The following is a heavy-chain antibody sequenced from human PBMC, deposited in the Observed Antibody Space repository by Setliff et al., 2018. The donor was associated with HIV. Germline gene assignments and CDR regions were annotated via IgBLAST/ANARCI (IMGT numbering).Heavy chain of an antibody. CDR2: MNPNSGNT. CDR1: GYTFTSYG. V-gene: IGHV1-8*02. CDR3: ARVQRYCSGGSCLSDAFDI. Sequence: GASVKVSCKASGYTFTSYGINWVRQATGQGLEWMGWMNPNSGNTGYAQKFQGRVTMTRNTSISTAYMELSSLRSEDTAVYYCARVQRYCSGGSCLSDAFDIWGQGTMVTVSS. J-gene: IGHJ3*02. D-gene: IGHD2-15*01.